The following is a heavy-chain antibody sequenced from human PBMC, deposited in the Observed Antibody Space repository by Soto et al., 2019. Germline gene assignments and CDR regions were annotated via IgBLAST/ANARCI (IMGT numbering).Heavy chain of an antibody. J-gene: IGHJ4*02. V-gene: IGHV1-18*01. CDR2: ISAYNGNT. CDR1: GSTFPNYG. Sequence: GASVKVPCKPSGSTFPNYGISWVRQAPGQGLEWMGWISAYNGNTNYAQKLQGRVTMTTDTSTNTAYMELRSLRSDDTAVYYCASGGSYFDFWGQGTLVTVSS. D-gene: IGHD3-16*01. CDR3: ASGGSYFDF.